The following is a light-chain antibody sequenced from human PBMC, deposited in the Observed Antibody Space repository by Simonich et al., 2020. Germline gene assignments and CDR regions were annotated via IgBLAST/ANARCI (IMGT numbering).Light chain of an antibody. J-gene: IGLJ3*02. CDR2: DVS. CDR3: SSYTSSSSWV. V-gene: IGLV2-14*01. CDR1: SSDVGGYNY. Sequence: QSALTQPASVSGSPGQSITISCTGTSSDVGGYNYDSWYQQHPGTAPKLMIYDVSKRPSGVSNRFSGSKSGNTASLTISGLQAEDEADYYCSSYTSSSSWVFGGGTKLTVL.